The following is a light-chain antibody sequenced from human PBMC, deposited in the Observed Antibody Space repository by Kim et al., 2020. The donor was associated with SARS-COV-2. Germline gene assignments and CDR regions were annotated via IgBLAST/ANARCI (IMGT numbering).Light chain of an antibody. J-gene: IGKJ5*01. CDR2: GVS. V-gene: IGKV1-16*02. Sequence: ASGGDRVTITWRASQVIDNYLAWFQQKPGEAPKSLIYGVSKLQRGVPSKFSRSGSGADFTLAISSLQPEDVATYYCQQYDTYPPTFGQGTRLEIK. CDR1: QVIDNY. CDR3: QQYDTYPPT.